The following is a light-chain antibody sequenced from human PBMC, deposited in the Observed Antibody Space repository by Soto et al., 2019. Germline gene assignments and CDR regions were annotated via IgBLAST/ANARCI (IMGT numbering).Light chain of an antibody. J-gene: IGKJ1*01. CDR1: QSVSSN. Sequence: EIVMTQSPATLSVSPGERATLACRASQSVSSNLAWYQQKPCQAPRLLIYGSSTRATGIPASFSGSGSETAFPLTISSPQSEDFAVYYCQHYNNWPRTFGQGTKVEIK. V-gene: IGKV3-15*01. CDR3: QHYNNWPRT. CDR2: GSS.